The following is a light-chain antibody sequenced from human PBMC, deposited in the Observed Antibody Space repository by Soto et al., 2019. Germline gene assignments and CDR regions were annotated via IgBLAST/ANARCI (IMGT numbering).Light chain of an antibody. CDR3: QQYNNWPPWT. CDR2: GAS. J-gene: IGKJ1*01. V-gene: IGKV3-15*01. CDR1: QSVSSN. Sequence: EIVMTQSPATLSVSPGERATLSCRASQSVSSNLAWYQQKPAQAPRLLIYGASTRATGIPARCSGSGTGTEFPLTISSLQSEDFAVYSCQQYNNWPPWTFGQGTKVEIK.